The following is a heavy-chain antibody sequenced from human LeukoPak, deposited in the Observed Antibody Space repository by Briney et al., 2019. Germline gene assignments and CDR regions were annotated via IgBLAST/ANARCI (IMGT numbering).Heavy chain of an antibody. V-gene: IGHV4-39*07. CDR1: GGSISSYY. D-gene: IGHD3-10*01. CDR2: IYYSGST. CDR3: ARESAGPTNWFDP. Sequence: SETLSLTCTVSGGSISSYYWSWIRQPPGKGLEWIGSIYYSGSTYYNPSLKSRVTISVDTSKNQFSLKLSSVTAADTAVYYCARESAGPTNWFDPWGQGTLVTVSS. J-gene: IGHJ5*02.